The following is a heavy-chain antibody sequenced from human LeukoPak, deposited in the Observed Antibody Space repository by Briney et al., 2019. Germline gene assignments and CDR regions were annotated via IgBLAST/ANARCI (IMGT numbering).Heavy chain of an antibody. Sequence: SETLSLTCAVYGGSFSGYYWSWIRQPPGKGLEWIGEINHSGSTNYNPSLKSRVTISVDTSKNQFSLKLTSVTAADTAVYYCARVGVYGDYGNWFDPWGQGTLVTVSS. CDR2: INHSGST. CDR3: ARVGVYGDYGNWFDP. V-gene: IGHV4-34*01. D-gene: IGHD4-17*01. CDR1: GGSFSGYY. J-gene: IGHJ5*02.